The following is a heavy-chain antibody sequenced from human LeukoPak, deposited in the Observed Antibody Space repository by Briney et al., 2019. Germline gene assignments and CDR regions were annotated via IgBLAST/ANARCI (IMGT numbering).Heavy chain of an antibody. Sequence: SGGSLRLSCAASGFTFSSYAMHWVRQAPGKGLEYVSAISSNGGSTYYANSVKGRFTISRDNSKNTLYLQMGSLRAEDMAVYYCARMKDSSGYYHFDYWAREPWSPSPQ. CDR2: ISSNGGST. V-gene: IGHV3-64*01. CDR3: ARMKDSSGYYHFDY. CDR1: GFTFSSYA. D-gene: IGHD3-22*01. J-gene: IGHJ4*02.